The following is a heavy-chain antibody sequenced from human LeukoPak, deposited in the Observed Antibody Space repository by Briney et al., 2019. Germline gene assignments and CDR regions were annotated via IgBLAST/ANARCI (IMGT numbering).Heavy chain of an antibody. V-gene: IGHV3-23*01. Sequence: GGSLRLSCAASGFTFNSYAMSWVRQAPGKGLEWVSGISASGDNTYYADSVKGRFTISRDNSKNTLHLQMNSLRAEDTAVYYCAKGSGYDTDFDYWGQGTLATVSS. D-gene: IGHD3-9*01. CDR2: ISASGDNT. CDR3: AKGSGYDTDFDY. CDR1: GFTFNSYA. J-gene: IGHJ4*02.